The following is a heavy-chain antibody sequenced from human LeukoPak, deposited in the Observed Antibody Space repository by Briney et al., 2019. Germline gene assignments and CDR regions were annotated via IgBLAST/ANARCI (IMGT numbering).Heavy chain of an antibody. CDR1: GYTLTELS. V-gene: IGHV1-24*01. J-gene: IGHJ5*02. CDR2: FDPEDGET. CDR3: ATWEGTVTTRWFDP. D-gene: IGHD4-17*01. Sequence: ASVTVSFKVSGYTLTELSMHWVRQAPGKGLEWMGGFDPEDGETIYAQKFQGRVTMTEDTSTDTAYMELSSLRSEDTAVYYCATWEGTVTTRWFDPWGQGTLVTVSS.